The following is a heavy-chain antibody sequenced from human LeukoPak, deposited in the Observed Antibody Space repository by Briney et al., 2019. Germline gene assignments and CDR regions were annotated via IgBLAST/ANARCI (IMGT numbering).Heavy chain of an antibody. CDR3: ARDGCSDGSCED. CDR2: IRSGGNTI. D-gene: IGHD2-15*01. V-gene: IGHV3-48*03. J-gene: IGHJ4*02. Sequence: GGSLRLSCAASGFTFSSYEMNWVRQAPGKGLEWLSYIRSGGNTIYYADSVKGRFTISRDNAKNSLYLQMDSLRAEDTAVYYCARDGCSDGSCEDWGQGTLVTVSS. CDR1: GFTFSSYE.